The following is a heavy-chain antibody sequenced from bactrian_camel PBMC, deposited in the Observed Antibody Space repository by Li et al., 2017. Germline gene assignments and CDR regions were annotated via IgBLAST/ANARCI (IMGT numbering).Heavy chain of an antibody. V-gene: IGHV3S1*01. CDR3: AARPDSGTGSLFDPDWYKH. CDR1: GCTYSSTC. Sequence: VQLVESGGGPVQAGGSLRLSCVASGCTYSSTCMAWFRQGPGKERKEREEVATIYTIGGTTYYRDSVKGRFTISHDNAKSTVYLQMGSLKPEDTAMYYCAARPDSGTGSLFDPDWYKHWGQGTQVTVS. D-gene: IGHD1*01. J-gene: IGHJ4*01. CDR2: IYTIGGTT.